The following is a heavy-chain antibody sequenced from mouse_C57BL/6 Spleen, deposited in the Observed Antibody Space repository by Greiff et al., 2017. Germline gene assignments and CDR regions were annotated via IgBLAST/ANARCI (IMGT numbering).Heavy chain of an antibody. Sequence: VQLQQPGAELVRPGSSVTLSCKASGYTFTSYWMHWVKQRPIQGLEWIGNIDPSDSETHYNQKFKDKATLTVDKSSSTAYMHLSSLTSEVSAVYYCARGITTVPLDYWGQGTTLTVSS. CDR3: ARGITTVPLDY. V-gene: IGHV1-52*01. J-gene: IGHJ2*01. CDR2: IDPSDSET. CDR1: GYTFTSYW. D-gene: IGHD1-1*01.